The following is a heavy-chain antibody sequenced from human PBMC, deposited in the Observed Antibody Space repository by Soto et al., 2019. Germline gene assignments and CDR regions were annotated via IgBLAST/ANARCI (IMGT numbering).Heavy chain of an antibody. CDR1: GGSISSSNW. D-gene: IGHD6-19*01. V-gene: IGHV4-4*02. CDR2: IYHSGST. CDR3: ARDQPGVAVAGPFDY. Sequence: QVQLQESGPGLVKPSGTLSLTCAVSGGSISSSNWWSWVRQPPGKGLEWIGEIYHSGSTNYNPSLKSRVTISVVKSKNQFSLKLSSVTAADTAVYYCARDQPGVAVAGPFDYWGQGTLVTVSS. J-gene: IGHJ4*02.